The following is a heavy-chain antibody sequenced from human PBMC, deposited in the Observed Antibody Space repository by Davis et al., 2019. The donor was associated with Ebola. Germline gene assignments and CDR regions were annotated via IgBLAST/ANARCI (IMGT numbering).Heavy chain of an antibody. D-gene: IGHD3-9*01. CDR2: ISGSATST. J-gene: IGHJ4*02. CDR3: ARDAFSLSRYDTEDH. V-gene: IGHV3-48*04. CDR1: GFTFSRYS. Sequence: GESLKISCAVSGFTFSRYSMNWVRQAPGKGLEWVSYISGSATSTFYADSVKGRFTISRDNARDSLYLQMDSLRVEDTAIYYCARDAFSLSRYDTEDHWGQGTLVTVSS.